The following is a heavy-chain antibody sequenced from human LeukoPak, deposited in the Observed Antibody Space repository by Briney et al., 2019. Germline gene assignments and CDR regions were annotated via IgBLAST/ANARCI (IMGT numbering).Heavy chain of an antibody. V-gene: IGHV3-53*01. D-gene: IGHD3-3*01. CDR1: GFTFSDYY. CDR2: IYGGGNT. CDR3: NSFWA. Sequence: PAGSLRLSCATSGFTFSDYYMSWIRQPPGKGLELVSIIYGGGNTYYADSVRGRFTISRDTSRNTLSLQMNTLSAADTAVYYCNSFWAWGQGTLVSVSS. J-gene: IGHJ4*02.